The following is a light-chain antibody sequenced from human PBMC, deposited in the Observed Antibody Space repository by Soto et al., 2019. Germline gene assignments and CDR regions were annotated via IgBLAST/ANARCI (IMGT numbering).Light chain of an antibody. J-gene: IGLJ1*01. CDR1: SSDVGGYNY. V-gene: IGLV2-14*01. CDR2: DVS. CDR3: SSYTSSSILPYV. Sequence: QSSLTQPSSVSGSPGQSITISCPGTSSDVGGYNYVSWYQQHPGKAPKLMIYDVSNRPSGVSNRFSGSKSGNTASLTISGLQAEDEADYYCSSYTSSSILPYVFGTGTKVTVL.